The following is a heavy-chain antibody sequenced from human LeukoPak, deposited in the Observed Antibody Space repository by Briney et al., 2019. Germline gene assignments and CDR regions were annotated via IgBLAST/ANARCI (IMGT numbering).Heavy chain of an antibody. J-gene: IGHJ4*02. D-gene: IGHD3-10*01. V-gene: IGHV4-39*02. CDR1: GASIASTSYY. CDR2: IYHSGNT. Sequence: SETLSLTCSVSGASIASTSYYWGWVRQPPGKGLEWIGNIYHSGNTYYTSSLRSRVTISVDTFKNLFSLNLTSVTGADTAVYFCARVADSSSWFGDYFDNWGLGTLVTVSS. CDR3: ARVADSSSWFGDYFDN.